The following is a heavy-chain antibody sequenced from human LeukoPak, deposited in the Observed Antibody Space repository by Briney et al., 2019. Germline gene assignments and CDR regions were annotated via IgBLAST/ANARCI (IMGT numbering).Heavy chain of an antibody. CDR2: ISYDGSNK. V-gene: IGHV3-30*04. D-gene: IGHD6-19*01. CDR1: GGTFSSYA. Sequence: SCKASGGTFSSYAMHWVRQAPGKGLEWVAVISYDGSNKYYADSVKGRFTISRDNSKSTLYLQMNSLRAEDTAVYYCARDEIGSGWYRPGDYWGQGTLVTVSS. J-gene: IGHJ4*02. CDR3: ARDEIGSGWYRPGDY.